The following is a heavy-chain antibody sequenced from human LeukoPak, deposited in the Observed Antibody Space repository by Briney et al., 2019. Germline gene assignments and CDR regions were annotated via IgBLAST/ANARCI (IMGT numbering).Heavy chain of an antibody. CDR2: IYYSGST. CDR3: ARENPTTYYDILTGLGDYGMDV. J-gene: IGHJ6*02. CDR1: GGSISSGDYY. Sequence: SETLSLTCTVSGGSISSGDYYWSWIRQPPGKGLEWIGYIYYSGSTKYNPSLKSRVTISVDMSKNQFSLKLSSVTAADTAVYYCARENPTTYYDILTGLGDYGMDVWGQGTTVTVSS. D-gene: IGHD3-9*01. V-gene: IGHV4-61*08.